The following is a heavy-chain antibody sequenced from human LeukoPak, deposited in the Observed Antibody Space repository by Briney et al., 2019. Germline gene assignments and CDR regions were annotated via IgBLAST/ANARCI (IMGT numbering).Heavy chain of an antibody. CDR3: ARRSDPDYYDSSGYYDY. CDR2: IIPIFGTA. D-gene: IGHD3-22*01. CDR1: GGTFSSYA. Sequence: SSVKVCCKASGGTFSSYAISWVRQAPGQGREWMGGIIPIFGTANYAQKFQGRVTITTDESTSTAYMELSSLRSEDTAVYYCARRSDPDYYDSSGYYDYWGQGTLVTVSS. J-gene: IGHJ4*02. V-gene: IGHV1-69*05.